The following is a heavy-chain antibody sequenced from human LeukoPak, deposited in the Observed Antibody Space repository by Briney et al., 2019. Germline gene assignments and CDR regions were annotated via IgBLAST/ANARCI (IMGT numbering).Heavy chain of an antibody. CDR3: ARGRHYYDTSGYYFFDY. J-gene: IGHJ4*02. CDR1: GYSISSGYY. D-gene: IGHD3-22*01. Sequence: PSETLSLTCTVSGYSISSGYYWGWIRQPPGKGLEWIGSIYRSETTYYNPSLKSRVIISEDTSQNQFSLKLSSVTAADTAVYYCARGRHYYDTSGYYFFDYWGQGTLVTVSS. V-gene: IGHV4-38-2*02. CDR2: IYRSETT.